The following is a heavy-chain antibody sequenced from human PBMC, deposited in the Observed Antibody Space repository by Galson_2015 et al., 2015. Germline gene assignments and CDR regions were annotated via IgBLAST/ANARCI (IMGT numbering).Heavy chain of an antibody. V-gene: IGHV3-30*01. J-gene: IGHJ4*02. Sequence: SLRLSCAASGFTFSNYVLHWVRQAPGKGLEWVASMSYDGSDKYYADSVKGRFTISRDNSKNTLYLQVNDLRAEDTAMYYCVRDRLGIKIFGAFDYWGQGTLVTVSS. CDR1: GFTFSNYV. D-gene: IGHD3-3*01. CDR3: VRDRLGIKIFGAFDY. CDR2: MSYDGSDK.